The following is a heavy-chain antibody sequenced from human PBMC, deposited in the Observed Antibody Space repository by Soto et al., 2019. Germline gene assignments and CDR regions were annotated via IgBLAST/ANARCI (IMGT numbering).Heavy chain of an antibody. D-gene: IGHD2-8*01. V-gene: IGHV1-2*04. CDR2: INPNSGGT. CDR3: ARNPPVDSCTNGVCYSSSGMDV. J-gene: IGHJ6*02. Sequence: ASVKVSCKASGYTFTGYYMHWVRQAPGQGLEWMGWINPNSGGTNYAQKFQGWVTMTRDTSISTAYMELSRLRSDDTAVYYCARNPPVDSCTNGVCYSSSGMDVWGQGTTVTVSS. CDR1: GYTFTGYY.